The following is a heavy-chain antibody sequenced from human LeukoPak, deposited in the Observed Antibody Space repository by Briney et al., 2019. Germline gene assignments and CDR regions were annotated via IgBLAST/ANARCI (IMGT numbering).Heavy chain of an antibody. Sequence: SETLSLTCTVSGGSISSYYWSWIRQPPGKGLEWIGYIYTSGSTNYNPSLKSRVTISVDTSKNQFSLKLSSVTAADTAVYYCARRLVGATTGIDAFDIWGQGTMVTVSS. V-gene: IGHV4-4*09. D-gene: IGHD1-26*01. CDR2: IYTSGST. CDR1: GGSISSYY. J-gene: IGHJ3*02. CDR3: ARRLVGATTGIDAFDI.